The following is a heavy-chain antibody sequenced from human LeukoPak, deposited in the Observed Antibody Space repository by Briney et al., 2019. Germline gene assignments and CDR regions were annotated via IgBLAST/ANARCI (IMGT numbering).Heavy chain of an antibody. D-gene: IGHD1-26*01. J-gene: IGHJ5*02. CDR1: GFSVSDYH. Sequence: GGSLRLSCAASGFSVSDYHMEWVRQAPVKGLERVGRIRNKVNSDSKEYAASVKGRFTISRDDSKNSLFLQMNSLKIEDTAVYYCSRIEWGPPPAWGQGTQVTVSS. CDR3: SRIEWGPPPA. CDR2: IRNKVNSDSK. V-gene: IGHV3-72*01.